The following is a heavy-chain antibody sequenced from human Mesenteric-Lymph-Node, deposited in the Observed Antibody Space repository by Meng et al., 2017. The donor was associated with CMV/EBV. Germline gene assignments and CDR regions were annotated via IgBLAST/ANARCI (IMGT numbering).Heavy chain of an antibody. D-gene: IGHD6-19*01. J-gene: IGHJ4*02. Sequence: GESLKISCAVSGFTFNKYAMNWVRQAPGKGLEWVANIKQDGSEKYYVDSVKGRFTISRDNAKNSLYLQMNSLRAEGTAVYYCARASRAAVAGTFNYWGQGTLVTVSS. CDR3: ARASRAAVAGTFNY. CDR2: IKQDGSEK. CDR1: GFTFNKYA. V-gene: IGHV3-7*01.